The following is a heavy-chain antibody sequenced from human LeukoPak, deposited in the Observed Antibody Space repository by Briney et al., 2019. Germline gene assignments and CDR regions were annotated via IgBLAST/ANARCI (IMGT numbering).Heavy chain of an antibody. CDR3: ARDRNVGGSSWSHDAFDI. CDR1: GGSISSGGYS. D-gene: IGHD2-15*01. J-gene: IGHJ3*02. V-gene: IGHV4-30-2*01. CDR2: IYHSGST. Sequence: PSETLSLTCAVSGGSISSGGYSWRWIRQPPGKGLEWIGYIYHSGSTYYNPSLKSRVTISVDTSKNQFSLRLSSVTAADTALYYCARDRNVGGSSWSHDAFDIWGPGTMVAVSS.